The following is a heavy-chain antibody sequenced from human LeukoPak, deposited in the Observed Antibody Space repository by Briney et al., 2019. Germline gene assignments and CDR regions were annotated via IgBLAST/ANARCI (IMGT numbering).Heavy chain of an antibody. V-gene: IGHV3-9*01. CDR3: AKDIGYSSVYGFDY. CDR1: GFTFDDYA. Sequence: GGSLRLSCAASGFTFDDYAMHWVRQAPGMGLEWVSGISWNSGSIGYADSVKGRFTISRDNAKNSLYLQMNSLRAEDTALYYCAKDIGYSSVYGFDYWGQGTLVTVSS. J-gene: IGHJ4*02. CDR2: ISWNSGSI. D-gene: IGHD5-18*01.